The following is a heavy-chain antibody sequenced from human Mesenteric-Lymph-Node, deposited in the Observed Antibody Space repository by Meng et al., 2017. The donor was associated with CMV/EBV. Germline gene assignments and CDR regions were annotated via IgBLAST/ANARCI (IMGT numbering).Heavy chain of an antibody. V-gene: IGHV3-21*01. J-gene: IGHJ4*02. CDR3: AREGVFDTSGYYYIDY. CDR1: GFMFSSYS. Sequence: GESLKISCAASGFMFSSYSMNWVRQAPGKGPEWVASISSSSSYISYADSVKGRFTISRDNAKNSLYLQMNSLRAEDTAVYYCAREGVFDTSGYYYIDYWGQGTLVTVSS. D-gene: IGHD3-22*01. CDR2: ISSSSSYI.